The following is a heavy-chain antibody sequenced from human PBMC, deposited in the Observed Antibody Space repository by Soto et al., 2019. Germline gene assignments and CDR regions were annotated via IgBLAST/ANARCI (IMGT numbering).Heavy chain of an antibody. CDR1: GYTFTSYG. D-gene: IGHD3-10*01. V-gene: IGHV1-18*01. CDR2: ISAYNGNT. Sequence: QVQLVQSGAEVKKPGASVKVSCKASGYTFTSYGISWVRQAPGQGLEWMGWISAYNGNTNYAQKLQGRVTMTTDTSTXTXYMELRSLXXXXTAVYYCARDKGDGSGSYYGYWGQGTLVTVSS. J-gene: IGHJ4*02. CDR3: ARDKGDGSGSYYGY.